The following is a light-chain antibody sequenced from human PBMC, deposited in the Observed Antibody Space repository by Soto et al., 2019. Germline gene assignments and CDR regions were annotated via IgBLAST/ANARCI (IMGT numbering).Light chain of an antibody. Sequence: AIRMTQSPSSFSASTGDRVTITCRASQGISSYLAWYQQKPRKPPQLLIYAATTLESRVPSRFGGNGSGTDFTRAISCLQSEDFATYYCQQYYSYPWTFGQGTKVEIK. CDR1: QGISSY. V-gene: IGKV1-8*01. J-gene: IGKJ1*01. CDR2: AAT. CDR3: QQYYSYPWT.